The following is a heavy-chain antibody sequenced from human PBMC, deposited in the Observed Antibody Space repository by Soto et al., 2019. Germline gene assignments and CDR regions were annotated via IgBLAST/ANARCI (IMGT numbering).Heavy chain of an antibody. CDR3: AKDMYYDSSGYPIDY. J-gene: IGHJ4*02. CDR2: ISGSGGST. CDR1: GFTFSSYA. D-gene: IGHD3-22*01. V-gene: IGHV3-23*01. Sequence: GGSLRLSCAASGFTFSSYAMSWVRQAPGKGLEWVSAISGSGGSTYYADSVKGRFTISRDNSKNTLYLQMNSLRAEDTAVYYCAKDMYYDSSGYPIDYWGQGTLVTVSS.